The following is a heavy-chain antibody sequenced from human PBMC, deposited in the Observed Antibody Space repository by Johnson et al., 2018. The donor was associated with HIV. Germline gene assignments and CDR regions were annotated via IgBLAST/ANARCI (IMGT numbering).Heavy chain of an antibody. V-gene: IGHV3-53*01. D-gene: IGHD6-13*01. Sequence: VQLVESGGGLVQPGGSLRLSCAASGFIVSSNYMSWVRQAPGKGLEWVSIISSDGRTYYADSVTGRFTISRDNANDSLYLLMNSLRADDTAVYYCGHSISWLDAFDIWGQGTMVTVSS. CDR2: ISSDGRT. CDR1: GFIVSSNY. J-gene: IGHJ3*02. CDR3: GHSISWLDAFDI.